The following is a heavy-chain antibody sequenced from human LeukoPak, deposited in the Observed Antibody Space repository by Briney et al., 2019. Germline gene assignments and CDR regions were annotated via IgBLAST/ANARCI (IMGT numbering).Heavy chain of an antibody. J-gene: IGHJ6*04. Sequence: GESLKISCKGSGYSFTSYWISWVRQMPGKGLEWMGRIDPSDSYTNYSPSFQGHVTISADKSISTAYLQWSSLKASDTAMYYCARPDYGSGIYYYGMDVXGXXXXVTVSS. V-gene: IGHV5-10-1*01. CDR2: IDPSDSYT. CDR1: GYSFTSYW. D-gene: IGHD3-10*01. CDR3: ARPDYGSGIYYYGMDV.